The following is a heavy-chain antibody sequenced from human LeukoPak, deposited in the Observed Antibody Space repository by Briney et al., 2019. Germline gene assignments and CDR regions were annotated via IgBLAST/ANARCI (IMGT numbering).Heavy chain of an antibody. CDR3: ASEGGSVAPNYFNY. CDR1: GFTFSTSW. J-gene: IGHJ4*02. V-gene: IGHV3-7*01. Sequence: PGGSLRLSCAASGFTFSTSWMSWVRQAPGEGLEWVANIKKDGREIYYADSVKGRFTISRGNAKNSLYLQMNSLRDEDTAVYYCASEGGSVAPNYFNYWGQGTLVTVSS. CDR2: IKKDGREI. D-gene: IGHD3-16*01.